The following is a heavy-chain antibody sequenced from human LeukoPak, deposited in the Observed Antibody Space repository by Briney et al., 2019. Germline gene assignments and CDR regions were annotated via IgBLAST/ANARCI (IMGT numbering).Heavy chain of an antibody. D-gene: IGHD3-10*01. Sequence: PWDSLRLSCAASGFTFDVYAMHWVRQPPGKGLEWVSLGSSAGGSTHYADSVKGRFTISRDNSKNSLYLQMYSMGTEDTALYYCAKGPGSGSYYKRLIFDYWGQGTLVTVS. CDR3: AKGPGSGSYYKRLIFDY. J-gene: IGHJ4*02. V-gene: IGHV3-43*02. CDR2: GSSAGGST. CDR1: GFTFDVYA.